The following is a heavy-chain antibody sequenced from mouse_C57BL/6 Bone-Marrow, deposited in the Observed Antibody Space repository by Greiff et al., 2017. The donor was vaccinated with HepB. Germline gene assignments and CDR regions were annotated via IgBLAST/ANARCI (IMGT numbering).Heavy chain of an antibody. Sequence: QVQLQQSGPELVKPGASVKISCKASGYAFSSSWMNWVKQRPGKGLEWIGRIYPGDGDTNYNGKFKGKATLTADKSSSTAYMQLSSLTSEDSAVYFCLLLRFYYFDYWGQGTTLTVSS. V-gene: IGHV1-82*01. CDR2: IYPGDGDT. D-gene: IGHD1-1*01. CDR1: GYAFSSSW. J-gene: IGHJ2*01. CDR3: LLLRFYYFDY.